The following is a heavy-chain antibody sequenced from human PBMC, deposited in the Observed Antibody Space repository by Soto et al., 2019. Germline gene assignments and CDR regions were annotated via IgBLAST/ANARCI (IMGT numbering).Heavy chain of an antibody. Sequence: QLQLQESGPGQVRPSETLSLTCIVSGVSVRSYTWSWVRQPATKGLEWIGRVFSSVSATYNPSLKSRVTITMDTPENRISLKLDSVTAADAGVYYCARDGMTTGDTWGSGTAVTVSS. CDR3: ARDGMTTGDT. D-gene: IGHD2-21*02. CDR1: GVSVRSYT. J-gene: IGHJ4*02. CDR2: VFSSVSA. V-gene: IGHV4-4*07.